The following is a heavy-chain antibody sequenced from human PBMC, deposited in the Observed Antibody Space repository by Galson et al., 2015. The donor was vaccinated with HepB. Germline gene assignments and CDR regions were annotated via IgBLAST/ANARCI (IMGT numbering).Heavy chain of an antibody. D-gene: IGHD6-25*01. CDR2: IIPIPGIA. CDR1: GGTYSSA. V-gene: IGHV1-69*04. CDR3: ARNSGGYELGPRD. J-gene: IGHJ4*02. Sequence: SVKVSCKASGGTYSSAISWVRQAPGQGLEWMGRIIPIPGIANYAQKFQGRATITADKSTSTAYMELSSLTSEDTAVYYCARNSGGYELGPRDWGQGTLVTVSS.